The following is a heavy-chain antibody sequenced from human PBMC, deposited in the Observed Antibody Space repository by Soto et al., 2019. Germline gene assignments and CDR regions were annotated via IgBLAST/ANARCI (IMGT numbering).Heavy chain of an antibody. Sequence: SETLSLTCTVSGGSISSGGYYWSWIRQHPGKGLEWIGYIYYSGSTYYNPSLKSRVTISVDTSKNQFSLKLSPVTAADTAVYYCASIVVPAAPFDYWGQGTLVTVSS. V-gene: IGHV4-31*03. CDR3: ASIVVPAAPFDY. D-gene: IGHD2-2*01. J-gene: IGHJ4*02. CDR1: GGSISSGGYY. CDR2: IYYSGST.